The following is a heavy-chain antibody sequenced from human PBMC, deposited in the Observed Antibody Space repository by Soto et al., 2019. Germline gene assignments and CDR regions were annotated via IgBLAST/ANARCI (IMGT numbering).Heavy chain of an antibody. CDR2: ISSSSSYT. D-gene: IGHD6-6*01. J-gene: IGHJ6*02. CDR3: ARVAIAARHHDYYYGMDV. V-gene: IGHV3-11*06. Sequence: PGGSLRLSCAASGFTFSDDYMSWIRQAPGKGLEWVSYISSSSSYTNYADSVKGRFTISRDNAKNSLYLQMNSLRAEDTAVYYCARVAIAARHHDYYYGMDVWGQGTTVTVSS. CDR1: GFTFSDDY.